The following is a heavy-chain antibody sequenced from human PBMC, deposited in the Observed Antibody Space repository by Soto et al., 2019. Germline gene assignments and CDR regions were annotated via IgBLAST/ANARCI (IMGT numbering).Heavy chain of an antibody. V-gene: IGHV3-49*03. CDR3: TRDGTQLWNKGVDY. J-gene: IGHJ4*02. D-gene: IGHD5-18*01. CDR1: GFTFGDYA. CDR2: IRSKAYGGTT. Sequence: GGSLRLSCTASGFTFGDYAMSWFRQAPGKGLEWVGFIRSKAYGGTTEYAASVKGRFTISRDDSISIAYLQMNSLKTEDTAVYYCTRDGTQLWNKGVDYWGQGTLVTVSS.